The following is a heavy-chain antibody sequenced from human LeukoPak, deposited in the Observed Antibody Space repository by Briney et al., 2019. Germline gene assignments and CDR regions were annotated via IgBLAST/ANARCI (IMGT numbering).Heavy chain of an antibody. Sequence: GGSLRLSCAASGFTFKSYAMIWVRQAPGKGLESVSSISTAGDRTYYADSVKGRFTISRDNAKNSLYLQMNSLRAEDTAVYYCARESGSSSGYLDYWGQGTLVTVSS. J-gene: IGHJ4*02. CDR1: GFTFKSYA. V-gene: IGHV3-23*01. D-gene: IGHD6-6*01. CDR2: ISTAGDRT. CDR3: ARESGSSSGYLDY.